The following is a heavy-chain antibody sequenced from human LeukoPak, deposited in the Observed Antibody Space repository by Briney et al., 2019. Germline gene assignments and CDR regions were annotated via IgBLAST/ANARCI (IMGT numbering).Heavy chain of an antibody. CDR2: INPSGGST. J-gene: IGHJ4*02. V-gene: IGHV1-46*01. CDR1: GYTFTSYD. D-gene: IGHD5-12*01. CDR3: ARVKRGYSGYDSSGFDY. Sequence: GASVKVSCKASGYTFTSYDINWVRQAPGQGLEWMGIINPSGGSTSYAQKFQGRVTMTRDMSTSTVYMELSSLRSEDTAVYYCARVKRGYSGYDSSGFDYWGQGTLVTVSS.